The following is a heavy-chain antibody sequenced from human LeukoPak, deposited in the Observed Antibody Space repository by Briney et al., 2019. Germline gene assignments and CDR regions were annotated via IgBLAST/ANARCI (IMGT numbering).Heavy chain of an antibody. J-gene: IGHJ4*02. Sequence: TLSLTCTVSGGSISSGSYYWSWIRQPAGKGLEWIGRIYTSGSTNYNPSLKSRVTISVDTSKNQFSLKLSSVTAADTAVYYCARERDSSSWYDIDYWGQGTLVTVSS. CDR2: IYTSGST. CDR1: GGSISSGSYY. D-gene: IGHD6-13*01. V-gene: IGHV4-61*02. CDR3: ARERDSSSWYDIDY.